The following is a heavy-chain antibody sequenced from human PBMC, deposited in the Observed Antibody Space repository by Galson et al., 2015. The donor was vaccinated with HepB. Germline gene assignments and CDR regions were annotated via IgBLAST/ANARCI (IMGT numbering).Heavy chain of an antibody. CDR3: TTGLLYDSGVT. V-gene: IGHV3-15*01. CDR1: GFTFSNAW. Sequence: SLRLSCAASGFTFSNAWMTWVRQAPGKGLEWVARIKGKTDGGTTDYAAPVRGRFTISRDDSQKTLFLYMDSLKTEDTAVYYCTTGLLYDSGVTWGQGTLVTVSS. D-gene: IGHD3-10*01. CDR2: IKGKTDGGTT. J-gene: IGHJ5*02.